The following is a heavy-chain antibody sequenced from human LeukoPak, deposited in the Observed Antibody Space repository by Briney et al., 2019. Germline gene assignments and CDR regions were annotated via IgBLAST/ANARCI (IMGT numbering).Heavy chain of an antibody. J-gene: IGHJ6*02. V-gene: IGHV3-7*03. CDR2: INQDGSEK. Sequence: GGSLRLSCAASGFAFSTYAMHWVRQAPGKGLEWVANINQDGSEKYYVDSVKGRFTISRDNAKNSLYLQMNSLRAEDTAVYYCARANPQYYYYGMDVWGQGTRSPSP. CDR1: GFAFSTYA. CDR3: ARANPQYYYYGMDV.